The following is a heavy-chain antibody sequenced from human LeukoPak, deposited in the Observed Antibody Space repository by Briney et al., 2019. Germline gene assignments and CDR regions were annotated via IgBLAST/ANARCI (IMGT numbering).Heavy chain of an antibody. J-gene: IGHJ5*02. CDR2: INPNSGGT. CDR1: GYTFTGYY. Sequence: ASVKVSCKASGYTFTGYYMHWVRQAPGQGLEWMGWINPNSGGTNYAQKFQGRVTMTRDTSISTAYMELSRLRSDDTAVYYCARGQEPSPVPAASRSNWFDPWGQGTLVTVSS. D-gene: IGHD2-2*01. CDR3: ARGQEPSPVPAASRSNWFDP. V-gene: IGHV1-2*02.